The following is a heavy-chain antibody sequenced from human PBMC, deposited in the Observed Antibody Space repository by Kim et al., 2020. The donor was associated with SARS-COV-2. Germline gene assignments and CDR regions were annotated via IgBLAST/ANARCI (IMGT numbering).Heavy chain of an antibody. J-gene: IGHJ6*02. CDR1: GGSFSGYY. D-gene: IGHD2-2*01. CDR2: INHSGST. CDR3: ARSEMRSYCSSTSCHVNPDYYYGMDV. V-gene: IGHV4-34*01. Sequence: SETLSLTCAVYGGSFSGYYWSWIRQPPGKGLEWIGEINHSGSTNYNPSLKSRVTISVDTSKNQFSLKLSSVTAADTAVYYCARSEMRSYCSSTSCHVNPDYYYGMDVWGQGTTVTVSS.